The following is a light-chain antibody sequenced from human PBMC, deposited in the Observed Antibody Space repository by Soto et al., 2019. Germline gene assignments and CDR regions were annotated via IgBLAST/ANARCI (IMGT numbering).Light chain of an antibody. CDR2: KAS. V-gene: IGKV1-5*03. CDR1: QTISSW. CDR3: QHYASFSGT. Sequence: DIQMTQSPSTLSGSVGDRVTITCRASQTISSWLAWYQQKPGKAPKLLIYKASTLKSGVPSRFSGSGSGTEFTLTISSLQPDDFATYYCQHYASFSGTFGQGTKV. J-gene: IGKJ1*01.